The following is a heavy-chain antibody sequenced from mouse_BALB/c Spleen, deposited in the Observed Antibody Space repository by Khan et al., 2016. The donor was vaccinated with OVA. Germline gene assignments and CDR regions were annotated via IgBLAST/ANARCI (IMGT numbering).Heavy chain of an antibody. CDR1: GYSITSGYG. Sequence: EVQLQESGPGLVKPSQSLSLTCTVTGYSITSGYGWNWIRQFPGNKLEWMGYLSYSGSTKYNPSLKSRISITRDTSKNQFFLQLNSVTTEDTATYYCARTARINYWGQGTTLTVSS. D-gene: IGHD1-2*01. CDR3: ARTARINY. V-gene: IGHV3-2*02. CDR2: LSYSGST. J-gene: IGHJ2*01.